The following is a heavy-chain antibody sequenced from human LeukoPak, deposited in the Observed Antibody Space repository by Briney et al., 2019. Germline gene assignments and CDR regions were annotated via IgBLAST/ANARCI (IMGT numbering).Heavy chain of an antibody. CDR3: ARDQVVPAAIVGSRGVYGMDV. Sequence: SQTLSLACTVSGCSIGSGCYYWSWIRQHPGKGLEWIEYIYYSGSTYYNPSLKSRVTISVDTSKNQFSLKLSSVTAADTAVYYCARDQVVPAAIVGSRGVYGMDVWGQGTTVTVSS. CDR2: IYYSGST. J-gene: IGHJ6*02. CDR1: GCSIGSGCYY. V-gene: IGHV4-31*03. D-gene: IGHD2-2*01.